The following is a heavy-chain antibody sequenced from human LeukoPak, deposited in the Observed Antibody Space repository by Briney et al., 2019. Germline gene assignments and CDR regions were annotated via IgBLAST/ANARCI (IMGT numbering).Heavy chain of an antibody. V-gene: IGHV1-69*13. CDR1: GGTFSSYA. D-gene: IGHD2-21*02. CDR2: IIPIFGTA. CDR3: ARGRVVVTARPNYFDY. J-gene: IGHJ4*02. Sequence: SVKVSCKASGGTFSSYAISWVRQAPGQGLEWMGGIIPIFGTANYAQKFQGRVTITADESTSTAYMELSSLRSEDTAVYYCARGRVVVTARPNYFDYWGQGTLVTVSS.